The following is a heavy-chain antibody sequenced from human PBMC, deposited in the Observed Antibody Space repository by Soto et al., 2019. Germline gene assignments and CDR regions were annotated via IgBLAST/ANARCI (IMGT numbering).Heavy chain of an antibody. CDR2: IYHSGST. D-gene: IGHD3-10*01. CDR3: ASLVRGAYLVDY. J-gene: IGHJ4*02. V-gene: IGHV4-4*02. Sequence: NPSETLSLTCAVSGGSISSSNWWSWVRQPPGKGLEWIGEIYHSGSTNYNPSLKSRVTISVDKSKNQFSLKLSSVTAADTAVYYCASLVRGAYLVDYWGQGTLVTVSS. CDR1: GGSISSSNW.